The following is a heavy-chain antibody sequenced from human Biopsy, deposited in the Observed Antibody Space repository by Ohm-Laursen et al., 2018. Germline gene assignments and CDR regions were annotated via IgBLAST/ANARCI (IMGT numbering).Heavy chain of an antibody. J-gene: IGHJ6*02. V-gene: IGHV4-34*01. CDR3: ARAVDYYDPYYYYGLDV. CDR2: INHRGST. Sequence: GTLSLTCAVYGGSFSGYYWSWIRQPPGKGPEWIGEINHRGSTNYNPSLKSRVTISVDTSKNQFSLKLRSVTAADTAVYYCARAVDYYDPYYYYGLDVWGQGTTVTVSS. D-gene: IGHD3-16*01. CDR1: GGSFSGYY.